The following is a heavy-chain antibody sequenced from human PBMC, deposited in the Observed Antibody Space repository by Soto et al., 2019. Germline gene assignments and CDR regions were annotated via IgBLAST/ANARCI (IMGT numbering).Heavy chain of an antibody. Sequence: GGSLRLSCAASGFTFSSYAMSWVRQAPGKGLEWVSGISGSGGSTYYADSVKGRFTISRDNSKNTLYLQMNSLRAEDTAVYYCAKAGYCSGDSCYGYFDYWGQGTLVTVS. V-gene: IGHV3-23*01. CDR1: GFTFSSYA. D-gene: IGHD2-15*01. CDR3: AKAGYCSGDSCYGYFDY. CDR2: ISGSGGST. J-gene: IGHJ4*02.